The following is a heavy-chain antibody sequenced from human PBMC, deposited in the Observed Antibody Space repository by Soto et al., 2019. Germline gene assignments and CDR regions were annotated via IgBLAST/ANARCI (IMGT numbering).Heavy chain of an antibody. V-gene: IGHV3-74*01. CDR3: TRCEFDCSSTSCRTSH. Sequence: EVQLVESGGGLVQPGGSLRLSCAASGLTFSSYWMHWVRHGPGKGLEWVSRITSDGSTTNYADSVKGRFTISRDNANNTMYLQMSSLRAEDTAVYYCTRCEFDCSSTSCRTSHWGQETLVTVSS. D-gene: IGHD2-2*01. CDR1: GLTFSSYW. CDR2: ITSDGSTT. J-gene: IGHJ4*02.